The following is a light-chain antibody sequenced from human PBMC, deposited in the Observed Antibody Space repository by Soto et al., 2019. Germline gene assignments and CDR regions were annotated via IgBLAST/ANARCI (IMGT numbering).Light chain of an antibody. CDR1: QSISSTY. Sequence: EIELTQSPCTVSSSPGDRATLTCRASQSISSTYLAWYQQKPGQAPMLLIYGTSSRATGIPYRFSGSGSGTDFTLTISSLQPEDFAVYFCQQGGSLPLTFGQGTKVEIK. J-gene: IGKJ1*01. CDR2: GTS. V-gene: IGKV3-20*01. CDR3: QQGGSLPLT.